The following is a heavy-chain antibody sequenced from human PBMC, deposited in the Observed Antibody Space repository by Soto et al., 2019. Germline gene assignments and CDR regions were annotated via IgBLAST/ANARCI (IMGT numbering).Heavy chain of an antibody. CDR3: ASVARSRVRENNWFDP. Sequence: ASVKVSCKTSGYTITSYGISWVRQAPGQWLEWMRWISAYNGNTNYAQKLQGRVTMTTDTSTSTAYMELRSLRSDDTAVYYCASVARSRVRENNWFDPWGQGTLVTVSS. CDR2: ISAYNGNT. D-gene: IGHD3-10*01. CDR1: GYTITSYG. V-gene: IGHV1-18*01. J-gene: IGHJ5*02.